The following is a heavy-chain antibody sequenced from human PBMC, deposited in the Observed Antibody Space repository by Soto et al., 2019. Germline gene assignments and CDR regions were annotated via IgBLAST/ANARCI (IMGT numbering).Heavy chain of an antibody. D-gene: IGHD2-8*01. CDR1: GFTFGSYP. Sequence: EVQLVESGGGLVQPGGSLRLSCAASGFTFGSYPMHWVRQAPGKGLEYVSAISTNGDSTFYANSVKGRFTISRDISKNTLYLQMGIRRAEDMGLYYCASKVMLRPRWVFDYWGQGTLVTASS. J-gene: IGHJ4*02. V-gene: IGHV3-64*01. CDR3: ASKVMLRPRWVFDY. CDR2: ISTNGDST.